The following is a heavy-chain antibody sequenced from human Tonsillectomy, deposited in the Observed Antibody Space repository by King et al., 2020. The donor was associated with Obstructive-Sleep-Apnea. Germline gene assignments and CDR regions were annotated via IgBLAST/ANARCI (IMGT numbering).Heavy chain of an antibody. J-gene: IGHJ4*02. V-gene: IGHV3-30*18. Sequence: VQLVESGGGVVQPGRSLRLSCAASGFTFSSYGMHWVRQAPGKGLEWVALILYDGSNKYYADSVKGRFTISRDNSKNTLYLQMKSLRAEDTAVYYCAKGLSAFYYFDYRVQGTLVTVSS. CDR3: AKGLSAFYYFDY. CDR1: GFTFSSYG. D-gene: IGHD1-26*01. CDR2: ILYDGSNK.